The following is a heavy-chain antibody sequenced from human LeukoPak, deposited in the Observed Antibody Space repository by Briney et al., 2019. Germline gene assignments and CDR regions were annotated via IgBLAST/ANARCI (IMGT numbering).Heavy chain of an antibody. V-gene: IGHV3-66*04. CDR1: GFTVSSNH. D-gene: IGHD3-10*01. CDR2: IYGAGGT. Sequence: GGSLRLSCAVSGFTVSSNHMSWVRQAPGKGLEWVSIIYGAGGTYYTDSVNGRFTISRDNSKNTLYLQMHNLRAEDTAVYCCASQDANMVKSSDNWGQGTLVTVSS. CDR3: ASQDANMVKSSDN. J-gene: IGHJ4*02.